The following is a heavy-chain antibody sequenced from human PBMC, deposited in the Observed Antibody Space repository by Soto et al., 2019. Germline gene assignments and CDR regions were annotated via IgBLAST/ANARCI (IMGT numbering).Heavy chain of an antibody. V-gene: IGHV1-69*02. CDR2: IIPILGIA. D-gene: IGHD1-1*01. CDR1: GGTFSSYT. CDR3: ARGSGDGYNYPPHYDY. Sequence: QVQLVQSGAEVKKPGSSVKVSCKASGGTFSSYTISWVRQAPGQGLEWMGRIIPILGIANYAQKFQGRVTITADKSTSTAYMELSSLRSEDTAVYYCARGSGDGYNYPPHYDYWGQGTLVTVSS. J-gene: IGHJ4*02.